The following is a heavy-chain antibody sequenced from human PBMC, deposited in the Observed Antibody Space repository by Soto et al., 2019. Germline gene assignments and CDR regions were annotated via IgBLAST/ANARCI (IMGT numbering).Heavy chain of an antibody. V-gene: IGHV1-2*04. CDR3: ARDIPQITTYFDY. CDR2: INPNSGGT. D-gene: IGHD4-4*01. J-gene: IGHJ4*02. CDR1: GYTFTGYY. Sequence: ASVKVSCKASGYTFTGYYMHWVRQAPGQGLEWMGWINPNSGGTNYAQKFQGWVTMTRDTSISTAYMELSSLRSDDTAVYYCARDIPQITTYFDYWGQGTLVTVSS.